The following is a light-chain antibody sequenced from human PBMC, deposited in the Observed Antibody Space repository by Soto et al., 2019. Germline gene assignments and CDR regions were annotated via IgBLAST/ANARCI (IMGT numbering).Light chain of an antibody. CDR2: STS. CDR3: QQYNTYSWT. Sequence: EIVLTQSPGTRSLSPVERATLSFRASQSVGDTYLAWYQQKPGQAPRLLMYSTSIRATGIPDRFSGSGSGTEFTLTISSLQADDFATYYCQQYNTYSWTFGQGTKVDIK. V-gene: IGKV3-20*01. J-gene: IGKJ1*01. CDR1: QSVGDTY.